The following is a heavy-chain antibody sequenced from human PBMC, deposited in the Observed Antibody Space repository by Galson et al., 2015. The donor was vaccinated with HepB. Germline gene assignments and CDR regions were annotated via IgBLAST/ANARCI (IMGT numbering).Heavy chain of an antibody. J-gene: IGHJ6*03. CDR1: GYSFTSYW. Sequence: QSGAEVKKPGESLKISSKGSGYSFTSYWIGWVRQMPGKGLEWMGILYPGDSDTRYSPSFQGQVTISADKSISTAYLQWSSLKASDAAMYYCARQGSSWSNYYYYMDVWGKGTTVTVSS. D-gene: IGHD6-13*01. V-gene: IGHV5-51*01. CDR2: LYPGDSDT. CDR3: ARQGSSWSNYYYYMDV.